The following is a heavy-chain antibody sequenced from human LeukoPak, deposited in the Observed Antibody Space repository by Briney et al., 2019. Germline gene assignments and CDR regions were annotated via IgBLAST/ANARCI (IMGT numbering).Heavy chain of an antibody. V-gene: IGHV4-34*01. Sequence: SETLSLTCAVYSGSFSGYYWSWIRQPPGKGLEWIGEINHSGSTNYNPSLKSRVTISVDTSKNQFSLNLNSVTAADTALYYCARHTYTYAKYYYYMDVWGKGTTVTVSS. D-gene: IGHD5-18*01. CDR3: ARHTYTYAKYYYYMDV. CDR2: INHSGST. J-gene: IGHJ6*03. CDR1: SGSFSGYY.